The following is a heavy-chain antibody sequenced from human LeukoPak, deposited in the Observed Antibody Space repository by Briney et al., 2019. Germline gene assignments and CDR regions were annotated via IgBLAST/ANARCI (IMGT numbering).Heavy chain of an antibody. CDR2: ISGSGGST. D-gene: IGHD6-19*01. J-gene: IGHJ4*02. CDR1: GFTFSSYG. CDR3: ARDYLRRQWLVGIPDY. Sequence: GGSLRLSCAASGFTFSSYGMSWVRQAPGKGLEGVSAISGSGGSTYYADSVKGRFTISRDNSKNTLYLQMNSLRAEDTAVYYCARDYLRRQWLVGIPDYWGQGTLVTVSS. V-gene: IGHV3-23*01.